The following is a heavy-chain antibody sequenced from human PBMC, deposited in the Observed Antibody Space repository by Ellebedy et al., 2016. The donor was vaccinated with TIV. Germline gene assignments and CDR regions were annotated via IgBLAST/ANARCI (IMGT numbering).Heavy chain of an antibody. V-gene: IGHV3-7*03. CDR3: ARDTKGAFDI. J-gene: IGHJ3*02. Sequence: GGSLRLSCAASGFTFSSSWMSWVRQAPGKGPEWVANIKQDGSEKYYVDSVKGRFTISRDNAKNSLYLQMNSLRAEDTAVYYCARDTKGAFDIWGQGTMVTVSS. CDR1: GFTFSSSW. CDR2: IKQDGSEK.